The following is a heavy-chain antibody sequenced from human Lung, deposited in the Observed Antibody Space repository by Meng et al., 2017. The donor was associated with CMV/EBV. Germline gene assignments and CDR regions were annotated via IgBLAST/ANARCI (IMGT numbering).Heavy chain of an antibody. D-gene: IGHD6-19*01. CDR1: GSTFSRNA. V-gene: IGHV3-30*02. Sequence: GGSLRLXCVASGSTFSRNAMHWVRQAPGKGLEWVAFIRYDGSNKYYADSVKGRFTNSRDNSKNTVYVQMNSLRAEDTAVYYCAKDRIAVVPKGGLIRPRVDYYYGMDVWGQGXTVTVSS. CDR2: IRYDGSNK. CDR3: AKDRIAVVPKGGLIRPRVDYYYGMDV. J-gene: IGHJ6*02.